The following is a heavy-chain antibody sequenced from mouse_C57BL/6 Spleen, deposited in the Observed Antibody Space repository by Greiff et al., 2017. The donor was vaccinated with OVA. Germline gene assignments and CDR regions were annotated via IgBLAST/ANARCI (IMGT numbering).Heavy chain of an antibody. CDR2: IYPGDGDT. CDR1: GYAFSSSW. J-gene: IGHJ3*01. V-gene: IGHV1-82*01. D-gene: IGHD2-3*01. CDR3: ARPGINDGSWFAY. Sequence: VQLQQSGPELVKPGASVTISCTASGYAFSSSWMNWVKQRPGKGLEWIGRIYPGDGDTNYNGKFKGKATLTADKSSSTAYMQLSSLTSEDSAVYFCARPGINDGSWFAYWGKGTLVTVSA.